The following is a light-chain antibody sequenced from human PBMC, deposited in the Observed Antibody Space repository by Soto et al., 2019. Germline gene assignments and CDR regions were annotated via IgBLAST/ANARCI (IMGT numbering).Light chain of an antibody. J-gene: IGKJ1*01. CDR1: QRLLYTDGNTY. CDR2: EVS. Sequence: VMTQSPLSLPVTLGQPASISCRSSQRLLYTDGNTYLSWFQQRPGQSPRRLIYEVSNRDSGVPDRFSGSGSGTDFTLKISRVEAEDVGVYYCMQGSYWPRTFDQGTKVEIK. CDR3: MQGSYWPRT. V-gene: IGKV2-30*01.